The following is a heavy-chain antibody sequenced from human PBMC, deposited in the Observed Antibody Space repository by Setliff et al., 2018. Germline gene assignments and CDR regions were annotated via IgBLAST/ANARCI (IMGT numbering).Heavy chain of an antibody. CDR1: GGSISNYY. Sequence: SETLSLTCTVSGGSISNYYWSWIRQPAGKGLEWIGRIYTSGSTNYNPSLKSRVTMSVDTSKNQFSLKLSSVTAADTAIYYCARSLVGATSYYYYYMDVWGKGTTVTVSS. CDR3: ARSLVGATSYYYYYMDV. J-gene: IGHJ6*03. D-gene: IGHD1-26*01. V-gene: IGHV4-4*07. CDR2: IYTSGST.